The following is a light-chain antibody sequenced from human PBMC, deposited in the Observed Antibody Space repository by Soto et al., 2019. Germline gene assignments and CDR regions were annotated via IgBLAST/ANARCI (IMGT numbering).Light chain of an antibody. CDR3: QKYNTAPLT. CDR2: AAS. J-gene: IGKJ5*01. Sequence: DIQMTRSPSSLSASVGDRVSITCRVSQDSSVYLAWYQQKPGKVPKLLIYAASTLQSGVPTRVSGSGSGTNFTLTISSLQPEDVATYYCQKYNTAPLTFGQGTRLEIK. V-gene: IGKV1-27*01. CDR1: QDSSVY.